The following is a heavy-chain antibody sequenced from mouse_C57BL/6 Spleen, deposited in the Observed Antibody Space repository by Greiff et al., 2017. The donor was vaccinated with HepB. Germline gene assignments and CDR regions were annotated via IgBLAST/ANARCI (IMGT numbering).Heavy chain of an antibody. D-gene: IGHD2-2*01. V-gene: IGHV3-1*01. CDR2: ISYSGST. CDR3: ARDGYHGAMDY. Sequence: EVKLMESGPGMVKPSQSLSLTCTVTGYSITSGYDWHWIRHFPGNKLEWMGYISYSGSTNYNPSLKSRISITHDTSKNHFFLKLNSVTTEDTATYYCARDGYHGAMDYWGQGTSVTVAS. CDR1: GYSITSGYD. J-gene: IGHJ4*01.